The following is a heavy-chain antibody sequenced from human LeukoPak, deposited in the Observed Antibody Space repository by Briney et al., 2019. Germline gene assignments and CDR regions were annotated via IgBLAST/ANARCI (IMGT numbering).Heavy chain of an antibody. V-gene: IGHV1-18*04. J-gene: IGHJ6*02. CDR2: ISAYNGNT. D-gene: IGHD3-22*01. CDR3: ATSEYYYDSSGYVYYYYYGMDV. CDR1: GYTFTGYY. Sequence: GASVKVSCKASGYTFTGYYMHWVRQAPGQGLEWMGWISAYNGNTNYAQKLQGRVTMTTDTSTSTAYMELRSLRSDDTAVYYCATSEYYYDSSGYVYYYYYGMDVWGQGTTVTVSS.